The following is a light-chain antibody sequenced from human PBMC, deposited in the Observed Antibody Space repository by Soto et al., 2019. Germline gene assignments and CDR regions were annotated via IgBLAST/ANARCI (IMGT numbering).Light chain of an antibody. CDR2: KAS. CDR3: QHYNSYSEA. Sequence: DIQMTQSPSTLSGSVGDRVTITCRASQTISSWLAWYQQKPGKAPKLLIYKASTLKSGVPSRFSGSGSXTEFTLTISSLQPDDFATYYCQHYNSYSEALGQGTKV. CDR1: QTISSW. V-gene: IGKV1-5*03. J-gene: IGKJ1*01.